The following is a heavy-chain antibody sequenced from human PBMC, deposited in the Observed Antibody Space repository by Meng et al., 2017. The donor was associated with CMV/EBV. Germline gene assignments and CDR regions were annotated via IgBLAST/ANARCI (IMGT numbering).Heavy chain of an antibody. CDR2: INPNSCGT. CDR1: STVTGYN. J-gene: IGHJ3*02. CDR3: AREGCSSTSCYTGALDI. Sequence: STVTGYNRHWVRKAPGQGPEWIGGINPNSCGTNYAQKFPGRVTMTSDTSISTDYMELSRLRSDDTAVYYGAREGCSSTSCYTGALDIWGQGTMVTVSS. D-gene: IGHD2-2*02. V-gene: IGHV1-2*02.